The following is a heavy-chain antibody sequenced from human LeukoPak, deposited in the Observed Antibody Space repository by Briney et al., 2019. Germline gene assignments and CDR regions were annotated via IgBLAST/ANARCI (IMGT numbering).Heavy chain of an antibody. D-gene: IGHD2-2*02. J-gene: IGHJ1*01. CDR1: GGSITSSSYY. CDR3: ARRGRYCTGANCYTGYFQH. CDR2: IYYTGGT. Sequence: SETLSLTCSVSGGSITSSSYYWGWIRQPPEKGLEWIGSIYYTGGTNYSPSLKSRVTISVDTSRKQFSLNLSSVTAADTAVYYCARRGRYCTGANCYTGYFQHWGQGTLVTVSS. V-gene: IGHV4-39*07.